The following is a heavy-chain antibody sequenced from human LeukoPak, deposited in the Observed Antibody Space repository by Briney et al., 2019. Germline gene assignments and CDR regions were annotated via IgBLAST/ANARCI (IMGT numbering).Heavy chain of an antibody. CDR3: ARGGAVAGLF. CDR1: GFTFSSYW. D-gene: IGHD6-19*01. J-gene: IGHJ4*02. CDR2: IKEDGSEK. V-gene: IGHV3-7*02. Sequence: PGGSLRLSCAASGFTFSSYWMTWVRQAPGKGLEWVANIKEDGSEKHYVDSVKGRFTISRDNANNSLYLQMNSLRGEDTAVYYCARGGAVAGLFWGQGTLVTVSS.